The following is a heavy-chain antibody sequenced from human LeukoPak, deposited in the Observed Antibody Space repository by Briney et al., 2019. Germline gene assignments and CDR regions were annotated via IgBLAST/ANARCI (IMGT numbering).Heavy chain of an antibody. V-gene: IGHV3-7*03. Sequence: PGGSLRLSCAASGFTFSSYWMSWVRQAPGEGLEWVANIKQDGSEKYYVDSVKGRFTISRDNAKNSLYLQMNSLRAEDTAVYYCARDPYYYDSSGYSPWGQGTLVTVSS. J-gene: IGHJ4*02. CDR3: ARDPYYYDSSGYSP. CDR2: IKQDGSEK. D-gene: IGHD3-22*01. CDR1: GFTFSSYW.